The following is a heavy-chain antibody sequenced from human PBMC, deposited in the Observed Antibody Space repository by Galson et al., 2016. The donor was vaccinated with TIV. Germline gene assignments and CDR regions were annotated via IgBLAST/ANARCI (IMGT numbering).Heavy chain of an antibody. Sequence: VKVSCKASGGTFSSYAISWVRQAPGQGLEWMGRIIGMFGTPNYAQKFQGRVTITADELTSTAYMELSSLRSEDTAVYYCARGLDSSGPADSWGQGTLVTVSS. J-gene: IGHJ4*02. CDR3: ARGLDSSGPADS. D-gene: IGHD6-19*01. CDR2: IIGMFGTP. CDR1: GGTFSSYA. V-gene: IGHV1-69*15.